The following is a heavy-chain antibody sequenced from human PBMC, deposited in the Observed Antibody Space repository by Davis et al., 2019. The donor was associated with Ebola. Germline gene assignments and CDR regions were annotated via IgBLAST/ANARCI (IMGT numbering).Heavy chain of an antibody. CDR2: IYPGDSDT. D-gene: IGHD2-2*02. Sequence: GESLKISCKGSGYSFTNYWIGWVRQMPGKGLEWMGIIYPGDSDTRYSPSFQGQVTISADKSISTAYLQWSSLKASDTAMYYCARGSYCSTTSCYTDYSLDSWGQGTLVTVSS. CDR1: GYSFTNYW. CDR3: ARGSYCSTTSCYTDYSLDS. J-gene: IGHJ4*02. V-gene: IGHV5-51*01.